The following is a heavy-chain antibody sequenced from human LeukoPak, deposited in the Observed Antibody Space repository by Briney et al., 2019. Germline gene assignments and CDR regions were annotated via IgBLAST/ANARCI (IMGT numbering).Heavy chain of an antibody. V-gene: IGHV3-7*01. J-gene: IGHJ4*02. D-gene: IGHD3-22*01. CDR2: IKQDGSEK. CDR3: ARRRYVYYYDSSGLSGYYFDY. Sequence: PSETLSLTCTVSGGSISSYYWSWVRQAPGKGLEWVANIKQDGSEKYYVDSVKGRFTISRDNAKNSLYLQMNSLRAEDTAVYYCARRRYVYYYDSSGLSGYYFDYWGQGTLVTVSS. CDR1: GGSISSYY.